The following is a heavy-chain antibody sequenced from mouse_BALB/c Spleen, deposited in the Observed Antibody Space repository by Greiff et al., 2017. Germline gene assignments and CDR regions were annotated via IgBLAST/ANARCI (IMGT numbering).Heavy chain of an antibody. CDR3: ARPGYRYDQAWFAY. Sequence: DVHLVESGGGLVQPGGSLKLSCAASGFDFSRYWMSWVRQAPGKGLEWIGEINPDSSTINYTPSLKDKFIISRDNAKNTLYLQMSKVRSEDTALYYCARPGYRYDQAWFAYWGQGTLVTVSA. V-gene: IGHV4-1*02. D-gene: IGHD2-14*01. J-gene: IGHJ3*01. CDR1: GFDFSRYW. CDR2: INPDSSTI.